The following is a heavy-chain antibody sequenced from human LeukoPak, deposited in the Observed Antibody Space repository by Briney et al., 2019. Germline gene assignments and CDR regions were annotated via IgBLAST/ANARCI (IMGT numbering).Heavy chain of an antibody. D-gene: IGHD3-3*01. CDR3: ARGGYDFWSDEGDI. J-gene: IGHJ3*02. Sequence: PGGSLRLSCAASGFTFSSYWMHWVRQAPGKGLGWVSVIYSGGSTYYADSVKGRFTISRDNSKNTLYLQMNSLRAEDTAVYYCARGGYDFWSDEGDIWGQGTMVTVSS. CDR1: GFTFSSYW. V-gene: IGHV3-53*01. CDR2: IYSGGST.